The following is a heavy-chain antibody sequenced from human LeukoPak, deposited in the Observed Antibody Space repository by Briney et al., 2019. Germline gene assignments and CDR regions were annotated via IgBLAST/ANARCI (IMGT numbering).Heavy chain of an antibody. Sequence: ETLSLTCTVSDASISTYYWSWIRQPAGKGLEWIGHISSSGNTNYNPSLKSRVTMSVDTSKNHFSLKLTSVTAADTAVYYCAREVYYYSSGSYYNFDYWGQGTLVTVSS. V-gene: IGHV4-4*07. CDR2: ISSSGNT. D-gene: IGHD3-10*01. J-gene: IGHJ4*02. CDR1: DASISTYY. CDR3: AREVYYYSSGSYYNFDY.